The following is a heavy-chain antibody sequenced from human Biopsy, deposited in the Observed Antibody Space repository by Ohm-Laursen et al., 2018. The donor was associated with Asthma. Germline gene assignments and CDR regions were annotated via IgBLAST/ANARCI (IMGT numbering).Heavy chain of an antibody. Sequence: ASVKVSCKASGYNFISFAIHWVRQAPGQRLEWMGWVNTGNGDTKYSQKFQGRVTITRDTSASTAYMELRSLRSEDTATYYCARTGGGGGKGKGKEGGGGGGKG. J-gene: IGHJ6*03. CDR1: GYNFISFA. CDR2: VNTGNGDT. D-gene: IGHD3-16*01. CDR3: ARTGGGGGKGKGKEGGGG. V-gene: IGHV1-3*04.